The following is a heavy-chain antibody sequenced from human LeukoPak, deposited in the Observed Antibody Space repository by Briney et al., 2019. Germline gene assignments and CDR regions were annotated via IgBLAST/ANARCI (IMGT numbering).Heavy chain of an antibody. V-gene: IGHV1-46*01. CDR2: INPSGGST. J-gene: IGHJ4*02. D-gene: IGHD3-3*01. CDR3: ATSGVDYDFWSGPVDY. CDR1: GYTFTSYY. Sequence: ASVKVSCKASGYTFTSYYMHWVRQAPGQGLEWMGIINPSGGSTSYAQKFQGRVTVTRDMSTSTVYMELSSLRSEDTAVYYCATSGVDYDFWSGPVDYWGQGTLVTVSS.